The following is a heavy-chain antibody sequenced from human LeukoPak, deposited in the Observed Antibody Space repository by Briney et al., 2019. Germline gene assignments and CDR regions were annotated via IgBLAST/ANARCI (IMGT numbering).Heavy chain of an antibody. CDR1: GFTCDDYA. D-gene: IGHD5-18*01. CDR3: AKDISPTGYSYGYCDY. J-gene: IGHJ4*02. V-gene: IGHV3-9*01. CDR2: ISWSSGSI. Sequence: GGYLTLSCAAYGFTCDDYAMHWLRQAPGQGLVWVSGISWSSGSIGYADSVKGRFTISRDNAKNSLYLQMNSLRAEDTALYYCAKDISPTGYSYGYCDYWGQGTLVTVSS.